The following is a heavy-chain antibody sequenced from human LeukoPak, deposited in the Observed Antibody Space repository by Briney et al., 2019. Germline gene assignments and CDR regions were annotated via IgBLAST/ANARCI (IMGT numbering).Heavy chain of an antibody. CDR2: MNPNSGNT. CDR1: GYTFTSYD. J-gene: IGHJ6*03. V-gene: IGHV1-8*03. D-gene: IGHD4-17*01. Sequence: GASVKVSCKASGYTFTSYDINWVRQATGQGLEWMGWMNPNSGNTGYAQKFQGRVTITRNASISTAYTELSSLRSEDTAVYYCARTAVGHYYYYMDVWGKGTTVTVSS. CDR3: ARTAVGHYYYYMDV.